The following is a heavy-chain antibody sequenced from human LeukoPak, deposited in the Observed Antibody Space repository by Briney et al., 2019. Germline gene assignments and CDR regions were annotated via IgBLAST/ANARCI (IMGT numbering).Heavy chain of an antibody. Sequence: SVKVSCKASGGTFSSYAISWVRQAPGQGLEWIGGIIPIFGTANYAQKFQGRVTITTDESTSTAYMELSSLRSEDTAVYYCARSRRSSGSSPTRFDYWGQGTLVTVSS. CDR2: IIPIFGTA. CDR1: GGTFSSYA. CDR3: ARSRRSSGSSPTRFDY. J-gene: IGHJ4*02. D-gene: IGHD1-26*01. V-gene: IGHV1-69*05.